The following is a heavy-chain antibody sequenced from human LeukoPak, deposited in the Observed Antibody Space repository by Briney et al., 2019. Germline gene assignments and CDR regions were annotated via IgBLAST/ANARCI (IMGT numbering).Heavy chain of an antibody. D-gene: IGHD6-6*01. CDR3: ARDRGSSGFDP. CDR2: IYHSGST. J-gene: IGHJ5*02. Sequence: SQTLSLTCAVSGGSISSGSYSWNWIRQPPGKDLEWIGYIYHSGSTYYNPSLKSRVTISVDRSKNQFSLKLSSVTAADTAVYYCARDRGSSGFDPWGQGTLVTVSS. V-gene: IGHV4-30-2*01. CDR1: GGSISSGSYS.